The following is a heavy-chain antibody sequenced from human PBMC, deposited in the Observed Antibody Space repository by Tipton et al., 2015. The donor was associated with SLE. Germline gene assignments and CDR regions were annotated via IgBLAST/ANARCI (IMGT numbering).Heavy chain of an antibody. CDR1: GYTFTSYY. J-gene: IGHJ4*02. Sequence: QLVQSGAEVKKPGASVKVSCKASGYTFTSYYMHWVRQAPGQGLEWMGIINPSGGSTSYAQKFQGRVTMTRDTSTSTVYMELSSLRSEDTAVYYCARDPNYDSSGYIPLDYWGQGTLVTVSS. CDR3: ARDPNYDSSGYIPLDY. V-gene: IGHV1-46*01. CDR2: INPSGGST. D-gene: IGHD3-22*01.